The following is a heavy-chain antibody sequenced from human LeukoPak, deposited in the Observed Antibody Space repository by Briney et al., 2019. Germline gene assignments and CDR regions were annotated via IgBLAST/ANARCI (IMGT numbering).Heavy chain of an antibody. CDR3: ATMRDSSSWAFDY. Sequence: GGSLRLSCAASGFTFIDAWMSWVRQAPGKGLEWVGRIKSKAGGGTPDYAAPVKGRFTISRDDSQNTLYVQMDSLTTDDTAVYYCATMRDSSSWAFDYWGQGTLVTVSS. J-gene: IGHJ4*02. CDR1: GFTFIDAW. V-gene: IGHV3-15*01. CDR2: IKSKAGGGTP. D-gene: IGHD6-13*01.